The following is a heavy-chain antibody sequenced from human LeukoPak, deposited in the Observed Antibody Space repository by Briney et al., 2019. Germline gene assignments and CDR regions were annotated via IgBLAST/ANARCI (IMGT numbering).Heavy chain of an antibody. CDR3: VKDLTTVTTQGDY. D-gene: IGHD4-17*01. CDR2: IRYDESNK. CDR1: GFSFSSYG. V-gene: IGHV3-30*02. J-gene: IGHJ4*02. Sequence: GGSLRLSCAASGFSFSSYGMHWVRQAPGKGLEWLAFIRYDESNKYYADSVKGRFTISRDNSKNTLYLQMNSLRADDTVVYYCVKDLTTVTTQGDYWGQGTLVTVSS.